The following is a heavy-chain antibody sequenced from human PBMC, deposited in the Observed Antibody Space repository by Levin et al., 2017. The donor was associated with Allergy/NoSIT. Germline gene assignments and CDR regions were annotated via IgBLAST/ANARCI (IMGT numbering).Heavy chain of an antibody. CDR3: ARDLGSMNWFDP. CDR2: ISRSGSTI. CDR1: GFIFRDYW. V-gene: IGHV3-11*01. D-gene: IGHD2/OR15-2a*01. Sequence: NPGGSLRLSCAASGFIFRDYWMTWIRQAPGKGLEWIAYISRSGSTIYYAESVKGRFTISRDNARKSLYLQMHSLRVEDTALYYCARDLGSMNWFDPWGQGTLVTVSS. J-gene: IGHJ5*02.